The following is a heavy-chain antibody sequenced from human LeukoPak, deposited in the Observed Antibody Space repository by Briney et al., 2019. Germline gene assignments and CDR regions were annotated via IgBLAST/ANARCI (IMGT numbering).Heavy chain of an antibody. J-gene: IGHJ4*02. CDR1: GASISSKTFY. CDR2: IYYSGST. CDR3: ARRRVGPTRLYYFDY. Sequence: SETLSLTCTVSGASISSKTFYWGWIRQAPGKGLEWIGTIYYSGSTYYNPSLKSRVTISVDASKNHFSLRLSSVTAADTAVYYCARRRVGPTRLYYFDYWGQGTLVTVSS. V-gene: IGHV4-39*02. D-gene: IGHD1-26*01.